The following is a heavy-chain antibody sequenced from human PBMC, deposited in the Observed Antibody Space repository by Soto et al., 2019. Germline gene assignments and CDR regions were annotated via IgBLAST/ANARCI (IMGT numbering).Heavy chain of an antibody. CDR1: GYTFNSYG. D-gene: IGHD6-19*01. CDR3: ARAVAVPADFDY. V-gene: IGHV1-18*01. Sequence: ASVKVSCKASGYTFNSYGISWVRQAPGQGLEWMGWISAYNDNTNYAQKLQGRVTMTRDTSTSTAYMELSSLRSEDTAVYYCARAVAVPADFDYWGQGTLVTVSS. J-gene: IGHJ4*02. CDR2: ISAYNDNT.